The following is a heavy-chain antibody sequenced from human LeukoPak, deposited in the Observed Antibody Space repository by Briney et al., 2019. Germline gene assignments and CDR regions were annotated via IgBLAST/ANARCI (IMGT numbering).Heavy chain of an antibody. J-gene: IGHJ4*02. CDR3: GRGAAVAVGL. Sequence: GGSLPLSCAATGFTLIDYNMHWARQAPGKGLDYVAFIQFDGKVEYYADSVKGRFTMSRDKSKNTLYLHVNSLRREDTAVYFCGRGAAVAVGLWGQGTLVTVSS. CDR2: IQFDGKVE. V-gene: IGHV3-30*02. D-gene: IGHD6-19*01. CDR1: GFTLIDYN.